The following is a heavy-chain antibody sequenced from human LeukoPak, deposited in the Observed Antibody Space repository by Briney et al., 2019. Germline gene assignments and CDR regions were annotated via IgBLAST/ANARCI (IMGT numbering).Heavy chain of an antibody. CDR3: AGGPYSSSWSYYYYYMDV. CDR1: GGSFSGYC. Sequence: SETLSLTCAVYGGSFSGYCWSWIRQPPGKGLEWIGDINQSGSTSYNPSLKSRVTISVDTSKNRFSLKVRSVTAADTAVYYCAGGPYSSSWSYYYYYMDVWGKGTTVTVSS. J-gene: IGHJ6*03. CDR2: INQSGST. D-gene: IGHD6-13*01. V-gene: IGHV4-34*01.